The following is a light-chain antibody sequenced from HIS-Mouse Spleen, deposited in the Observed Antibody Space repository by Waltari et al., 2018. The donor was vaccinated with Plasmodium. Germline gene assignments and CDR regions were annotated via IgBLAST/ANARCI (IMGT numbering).Light chain of an antibody. CDR2: AAS. J-gene: IGKJ1*01. CDR1: QSISSY. Sequence: DIQMTQSPSSLSASVGDRVTITCRASQSISSYLNWYQQKPGKAPKLLIYAASSLQSRVPSRFSGSGSGTDFTRTISSLKPEDFATYYCQQSYSTWTFGQGTKVEIK. CDR3: QQSYSTWT. V-gene: IGKV1-39*01.